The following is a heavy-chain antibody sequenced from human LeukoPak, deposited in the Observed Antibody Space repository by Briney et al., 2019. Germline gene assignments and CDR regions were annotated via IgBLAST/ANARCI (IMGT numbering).Heavy chain of an antibody. J-gene: IGHJ4*02. Sequence: KPSETLSLTCSVSGGSLRGYYWSWIRQPPGKGLEWIAYIHYSGSTLYNPSLYSRVAISVDTSKNQFSLKVTSVRAADTAVYFCARHPNSGFEHWGQGTLVTVSS. CDR2: IHYSGST. D-gene: IGHD6-19*01. CDR1: GGSLRGYY. CDR3: ARHPNSGFEH. V-gene: IGHV4-59*08.